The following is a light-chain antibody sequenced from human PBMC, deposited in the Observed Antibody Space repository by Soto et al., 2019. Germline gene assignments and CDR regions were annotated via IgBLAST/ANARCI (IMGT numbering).Light chain of an antibody. J-gene: IGKJ3*01. CDR1: QSISSY. CDR2: AAS. CDR3: RQSYSTPRA. Sequence: DIQMTQSPSSLSASVGDRVTITCRASQSISSYLNWYKQKPGKAPKLLIYAASSLQSGVPSRFRGSGSGTDFTLPISSLQPEDFATYYCRQSYSTPRAVGPGTKVDI. V-gene: IGKV1-39*01.